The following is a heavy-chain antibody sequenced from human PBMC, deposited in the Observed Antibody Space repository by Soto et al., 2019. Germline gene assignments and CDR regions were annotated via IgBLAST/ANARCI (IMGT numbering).Heavy chain of an antibody. J-gene: IGHJ6*02. CDR1: GFTFSSYA. V-gene: IGHV3-23*01. Sequence: GGSLRLSCAASGFTFSSYAMSWVRQAPGKGLEWVSAISGSGGSTYYADSVKGRFTISRDNSKNTLYLQMNSLRAEDTAVYYCEKELGYYYYYYGMDVWGQGTTVNVSS. CDR3: EKELGYYYYYYGMDV. D-gene: IGHD2-15*01. CDR2: ISGSGGST.